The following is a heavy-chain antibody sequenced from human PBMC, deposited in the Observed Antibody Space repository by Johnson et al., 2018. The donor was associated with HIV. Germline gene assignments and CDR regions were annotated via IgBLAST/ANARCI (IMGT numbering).Heavy chain of an antibody. Sequence: VQLVESGGGLVKPGGSLKLSCAASGVTFTDAWMNWVRQAPGKGLEWVGRIKSKTEGGTTDYAASVKGRFTISRDDSKNTLYLQMNSLKTEDTAVYYCSVYFGTAFDFWGQGTMVTVSS. CDR2: IKSKTEGGTT. D-gene: IGHD6-25*01. V-gene: IGHV3-15*01. CDR1: GVTFTDAW. CDR3: SVYFGTAFDF. J-gene: IGHJ3*01.